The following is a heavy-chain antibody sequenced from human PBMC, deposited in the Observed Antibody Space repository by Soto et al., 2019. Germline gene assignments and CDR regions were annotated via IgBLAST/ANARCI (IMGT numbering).Heavy chain of an antibody. CDR1: GGTFSSYA. J-gene: IGHJ6*02. CDR3: ATVDTIFQTYGMDV. Sequence: SVKVSCKASGGTFSSYAIIWVRQAPGQGLEWMGGIIPIFGTANYAQKFQGRVTITADKSTSTAYMELSSLRSEDTAVYYCATVDTIFQTYGMDVWGQGTTVKSP. CDR2: IIPIFGTA. V-gene: IGHV1-69*06. D-gene: IGHD5-18*01.